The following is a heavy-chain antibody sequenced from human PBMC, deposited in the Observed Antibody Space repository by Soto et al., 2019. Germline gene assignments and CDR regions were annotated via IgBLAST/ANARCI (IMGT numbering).Heavy chain of an antibody. CDR3: ARLVYDTRLNYMYFDF. V-gene: IGHV4-4*02. J-gene: IGHJ4*02. CDR2: SFHDGTA. D-gene: IGHD3-10*01. Sequence: SETLSLTCAVSGVSISSGNWWTWVRQTPQRGLEYIGESFHDGTANYYPSFERRVAISVDTSKNQFSLKLTSVTAADTAIYFCARLVYDTRLNYMYFDFWGQGALVTVSS. CDR1: GVSISSGNW.